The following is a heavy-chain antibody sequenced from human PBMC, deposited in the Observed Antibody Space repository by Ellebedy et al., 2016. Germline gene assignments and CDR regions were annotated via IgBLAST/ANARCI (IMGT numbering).Heavy chain of an antibody. Sequence: GSLRLXXTVSGGSISSYYWSWIRQPPGKGLEWIGSIYYSGSTYYNPSLKSRVTISVDTSKNQFSLKLSSVTAADTAVYYCAREGAGWWYFDLWGRGTLVTVSS. D-gene: IGHD6-19*01. CDR2: IYYSGST. CDR3: AREGAGWWYFDL. V-gene: IGHV4-39*07. J-gene: IGHJ2*01. CDR1: GGSISSYY.